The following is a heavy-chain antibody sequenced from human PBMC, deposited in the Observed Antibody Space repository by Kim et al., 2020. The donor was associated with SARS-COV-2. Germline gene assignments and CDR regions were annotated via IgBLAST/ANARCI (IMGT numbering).Heavy chain of an antibody. Sequence: GGSLRLSCAASGFTFSSYEMNWVRQAPGKGLEWVSYISSSGSTIYYADSVKGRFTISRDNAKNSLYLQMNSLRAEDTAVYYCARGSSWHRSYYGMDVWGQGTTVTVSS. CDR3: ARGSSWHRSYYGMDV. J-gene: IGHJ6*02. V-gene: IGHV3-48*03. CDR2: ISSSGSTI. CDR1: GFTFSSYE. D-gene: IGHD6-13*01.